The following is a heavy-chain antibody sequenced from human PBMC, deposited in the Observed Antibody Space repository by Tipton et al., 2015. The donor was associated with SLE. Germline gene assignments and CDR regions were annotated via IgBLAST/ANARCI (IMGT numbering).Heavy chain of an antibody. CDR1: GFTFSTFG. CDR2: IGASGYTT. J-gene: IGHJ4*02. V-gene: IGHV3-23*01. Sequence: SLRLSCAASGFTFSTFGMSWVRQAPGKGLEWVSIIGASGYTTYYADSVKGRFTISRDNSKNTLYLQMNSLRAEDTAFYYCAKILGEGTDYWGQGTLVTVSS. CDR3: AKILGEGTDY. D-gene: IGHD3-3*01.